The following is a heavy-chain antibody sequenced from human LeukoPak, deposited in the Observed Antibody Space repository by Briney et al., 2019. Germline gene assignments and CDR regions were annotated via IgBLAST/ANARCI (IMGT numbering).Heavy chain of an antibody. D-gene: IGHD6-19*01. J-gene: IGHJ4*02. Sequence: GGSLRLSCAASGFTFSKYWMLWVRRAPGRGLESVSRINTDGTVTTYADSVKGRFTVSRDNADNTMFLQMNSVRDEDTAVYYCATKQWLAPPPDSWGQGTPVTVSS. CDR1: GFTFSKYW. V-gene: IGHV3-74*01. CDR2: INTDGTVT. CDR3: ATKQWLAPPPDS.